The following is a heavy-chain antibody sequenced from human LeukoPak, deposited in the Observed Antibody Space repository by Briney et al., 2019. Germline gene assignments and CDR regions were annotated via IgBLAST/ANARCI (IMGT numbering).Heavy chain of an antibody. CDR1: GFTFSSYG. CDR2: ISYNGNNK. CDR3: ARDPSSSWYERWFDT. D-gene: IGHD6-13*01. V-gene: IGHV3-30*03. Sequence: GGSLRISCAASGFTFSSYGMHWVRQAPGKGLEWVAVISYNGNNKEYADSVKGRFTISRDNSKNTLYLQMNSLRAEDTAVYYCARDPSSSWYERWFDTWGQGNLVTVSS. J-gene: IGHJ5*02.